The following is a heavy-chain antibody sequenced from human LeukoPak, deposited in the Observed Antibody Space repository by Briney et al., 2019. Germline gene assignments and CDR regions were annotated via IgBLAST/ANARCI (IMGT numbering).Heavy chain of an antibody. CDR1: GYTFISYY. J-gene: IGHJ4*02. CDR2: ISPGGGST. V-gene: IGHV1-46*01. Sequence: ASVKVSCKASGYTFISYYIHWVRQAPGQGLEWMGIISPGGGSTTYAQKFQGRITMARDTSTNTVYMELSSLRSEDTAVYYCARNTYCSGGSCYFRNDYRGQGTLVTVSS. CDR3: ARNTYCSGGSCYFRNDY. D-gene: IGHD2-15*01.